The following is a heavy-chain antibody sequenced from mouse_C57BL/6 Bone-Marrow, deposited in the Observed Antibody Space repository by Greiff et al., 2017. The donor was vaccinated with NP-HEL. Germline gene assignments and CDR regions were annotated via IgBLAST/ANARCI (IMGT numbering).Heavy chain of an antibody. J-gene: IGHJ2*01. CDR1: GFSFNTYA. CDR3: VRHKDYGRFDY. V-gene: IGHV10-1*01. D-gene: IGHD1-1*01. CDR2: IRSKSNNYAT. Sequence: EVQGVESGGGLVQPKGSLKLSCAASGFSFNTYAMNWVRQAPGKGLEWVARIRSKSNNYATYYADSVKYRFTISRDDSESMLYLQMNNLKTEDTAMYYCVRHKDYGRFDYWGQGTTLTVSS.